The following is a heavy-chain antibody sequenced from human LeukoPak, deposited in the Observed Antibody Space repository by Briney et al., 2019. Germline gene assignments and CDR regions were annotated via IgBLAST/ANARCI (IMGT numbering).Heavy chain of an antibody. CDR2: IKQDGRTK. V-gene: IGHV3-7*01. J-gene: IGHJ4*02. CDR1: GFTFANSW. Sequence: GGSLRLSRAASGFTFANSWMAWVRQAPGKGLEWVANIKQDGRTKHYADSLKGRFTISRDNPKNSLFLQMNNLRADDTAIYYCTRDTIGSLDYWGQGILVTVAS. CDR3: TRDTIGSLDY. D-gene: IGHD2-8*01.